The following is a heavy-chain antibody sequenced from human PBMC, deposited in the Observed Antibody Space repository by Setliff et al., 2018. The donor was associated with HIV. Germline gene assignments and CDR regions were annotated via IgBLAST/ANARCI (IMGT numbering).Heavy chain of an antibody. J-gene: IGHJ4*02. CDR3: AREPPRRRGTVAEDY. D-gene: IGHD1-26*01. CDR2: INPSGSIT. CDR1: GYTFNAFY. V-gene: IGHV1-46*02. Sequence: ASVKVSCKTSGYTFNAFYIYWVRQAPGQGLEWMGMINPSGSITNYAQKFRGRLTLTRDTSMSTVYMELNSLKSEDTAIYYCAREPPRRRGTVAEDYWGQGTLVTAPQ.